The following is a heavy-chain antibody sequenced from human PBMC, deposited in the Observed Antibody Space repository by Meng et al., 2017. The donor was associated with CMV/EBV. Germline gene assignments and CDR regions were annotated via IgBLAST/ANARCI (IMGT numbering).Heavy chain of an antibody. Sequence: ETLSLTCAASGFTFSSYWMHWVRQAPGKGLVWVSRINSDGSSTSYADSVKGRFTISRDNSKNTLYLQMNSLRAEDTAVYYCAKTGTGSIAADAFDIWGQGTMVTVSS. CDR1: GFTFSSYW. CDR2: INSDGSST. V-gene: IGHV3-74*01. J-gene: IGHJ3*02. CDR3: AKTGTGSIAADAFDI. D-gene: IGHD6-25*01.